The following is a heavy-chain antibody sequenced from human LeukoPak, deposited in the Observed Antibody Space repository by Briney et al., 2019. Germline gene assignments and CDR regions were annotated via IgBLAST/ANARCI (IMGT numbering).Heavy chain of an antibody. CDR2: IYHSGST. Sequence: SQTLSLTSAVSGGSISSGGYSWSWIRQPPGKGLEWIGYIYHSGSTHYNPSLKSRVTISVDRSKNQFSLKLSSVTAADTAVYYCARLVVSAAFDIWGQGTMVTVSS. V-gene: IGHV4-30-2*01. CDR1: GGSISSGGYS. CDR3: ARLVVSAAFDI. D-gene: IGHD3-22*01. J-gene: IGHJ3*02.